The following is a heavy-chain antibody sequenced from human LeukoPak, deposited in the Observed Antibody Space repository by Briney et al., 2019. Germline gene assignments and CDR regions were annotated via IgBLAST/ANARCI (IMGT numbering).Heavy chain of an antibody. J-gene: IGHJ6*03. CDR2: MNPNSGNT. CDR1: GYTFTSYD. CDR3: ARVFRETRVVPAAMSHNNYYYYYMDV. Sequence: ASVKVSCKASGYTFTSYDINWVRQATGQGLEWMGWMNPNSGNTGYAQKFQGRVTMTRNTSISTAYMELSSLRSEDTAVYYCARVFRETRVVPAAMSHNNYYYYYMDVWGKGTTVTISS. V-gene: IGHV1-8*01. D-gene: IGHD2-2*01.